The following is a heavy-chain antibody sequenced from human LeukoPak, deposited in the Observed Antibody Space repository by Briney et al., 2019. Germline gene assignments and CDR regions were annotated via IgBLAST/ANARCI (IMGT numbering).Heavy chain of an antibody. CDR1: GFTFSSYG. CDR2: IRGKANSYVT. D-gene: IGHD5-12*01. CDR3: SRPNPEYGGYGIDY. J-gene: IGHJ4*02. Sequence: AGGSLRLSCAASGFTFSSYGMHWVRQAPGKGLEWVGRIRGKANSYVTAYAASVKGRFTISRDDAENTAYLQMNSLKTEDTAVYYCSRPNPEYGGYGIDYWGQGTLVTVSS. V-gene: IGHV3-73*01.